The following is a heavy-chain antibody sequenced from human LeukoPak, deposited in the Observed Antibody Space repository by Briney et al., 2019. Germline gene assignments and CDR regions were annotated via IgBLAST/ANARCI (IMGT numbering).Heavy chain of an antibody. D-gene: IGHD1-26*01. V-gene: IGHV3-48*01. Sequence: GGSLRLSCAASGFTFSSYSMNWVRQAPGKGLEWVSYISSSSSTIYYADSVKGRFTISRDNAKNSLYLQMNSLRAEDTAVYYCARDRIEWELFNIGWFDPWGQGTLVTVSS. CDR3: ARDRIEWELFNIGWFDP. J-gene: IGHJ5*02. CDR2: ISSSSSTI. CDR1: GFTFSSYS.